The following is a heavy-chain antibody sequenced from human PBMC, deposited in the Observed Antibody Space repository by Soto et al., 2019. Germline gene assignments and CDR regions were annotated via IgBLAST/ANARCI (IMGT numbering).Heavy chain of an antibody. J-gene: IGHJ6*02. CDR1: GGTFSSLD. V-gene: IGHV1-69*06. D-gene: IGHD3-22*01. CDR3: ARALLSHSYDNGGYDSYFHAMDV. Sequence: QVQLVQSGAEVKKPGSSVKVSCKASGGTFSSLDINWVRQAPGQGLEWMGGIIPISETTNYAQIFQGRVSIVADKSTSTAYMELSRLRSEDTAVYYCARALLSHSYDNGGYDSYFHAMDVWGQGTPVTVSS. CDR2: IIPISETT.